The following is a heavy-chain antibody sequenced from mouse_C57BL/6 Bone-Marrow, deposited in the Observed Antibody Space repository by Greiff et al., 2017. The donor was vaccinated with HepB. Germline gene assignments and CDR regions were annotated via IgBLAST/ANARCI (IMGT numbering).Heavy chain of an antibody. Sequence: DVMLVESGGGLVQPGGSLKLSCAASGFTFSDYGMAWVRQAPRKGPEWVAFISNLAYSIYYADTVTGRFTISRENAKNTLYLEMSSLRSEDTAMYYCARITTVVSYYAMDYWGQGTSVTVSS. CDR1: GFTFSDYG. D-gene: IGHD1-1*01. V-gene: IGHV5-15*01. CDR3: ARITTVVSYYAMDY. J-gene: IGHJ4*01. CDR2: ISNLAYSI.